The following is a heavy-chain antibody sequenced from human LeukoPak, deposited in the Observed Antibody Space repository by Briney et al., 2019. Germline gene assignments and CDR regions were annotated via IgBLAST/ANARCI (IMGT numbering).Heavy chain of an antibody. CDR3: ARVGRMWQPLGYYFDY. J-gene: IGHJ4*02. CDR2: ISYDGSNR. CDR1: GFSFSSYS. Sequence: PGGSLRLSCAASGFSFSSYSVHWVRQAPGKGLEWVALISYDGSNRYYSDSVMGRSTISRDNSKSTLYLQLNSLRVEDTAVYYCARVGRMWQPLGYYFDYWGQGTLVTVSS. D-gene: IGHD5-12*01. V-gene: IGHV3-30*01.